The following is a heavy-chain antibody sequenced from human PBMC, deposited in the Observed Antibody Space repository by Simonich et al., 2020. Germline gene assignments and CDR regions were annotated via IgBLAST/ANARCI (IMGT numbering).Heavy chain of an antibody. V-gene: IGHV4-59*12. CDR3: ARDRDGDYDY. Sequence: QVQLQESGPGLVKPSETLSLTCTVSGGSISSYYWGWIRQPPGKGVEWIGGIYHSGSTSYNPSLKRRVTISVDTSKNQFSLKRSSVTAADTAVYYCARDRDGDYDYWGQGTLVTVSS. D-gene: IGHD4-17*01. CDR2: IYHSGST. CDR1: GGSISSYY. J-gene: IGHJ4*02.